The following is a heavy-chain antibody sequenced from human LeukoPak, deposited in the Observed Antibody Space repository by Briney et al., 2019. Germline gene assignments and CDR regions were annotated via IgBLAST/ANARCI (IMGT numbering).Heavy chain of an antibody. D-gene: IGHD4-17*01. CDR2: IYSGGST. Sequence: GGSPRLSCAASGFTVSSNYMSWVRQAPGKGLEWVSVIYSGGSTYYADSVKGRFTISRDNSKNTLYPQMNSLRAEDTAVYYCARDGDYGDYFDYWGQGTLVTVSS. CDR3: ARDGDYGDYFDY. J-gene: IGHJ4*02. CDR1: GFTVSSNY. V-gene: IGHV3-66*01.